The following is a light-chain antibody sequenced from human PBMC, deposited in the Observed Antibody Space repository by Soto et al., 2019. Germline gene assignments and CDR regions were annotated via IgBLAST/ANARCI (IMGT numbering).Light chain of an antibody. CDR2: GAS. CDR3: QLYGSSPPRT. V-gene: IGKV3-20*01. Sequence: EIVLTQSPGTLSLSPGERATLSCRASQSVSSTYLGWYQQKPGQAPRLLIYGASSRATGIPARFSGSVSGTDFTLTIARLEPEDVAVYYCQLYGSSPPRTFGQGTKVEIK. J-gene: IGKJ1*01. CDR1: QSVSSTY.